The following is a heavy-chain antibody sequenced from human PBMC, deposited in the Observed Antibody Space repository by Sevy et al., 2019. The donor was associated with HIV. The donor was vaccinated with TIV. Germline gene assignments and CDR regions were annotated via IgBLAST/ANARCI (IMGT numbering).Heavy chain of an antibody. CDR1: GGSVSSGSYY. Sequence: SETLSLTCTVSGGSVSSGSYYRTWIRQPPGKGLECIGYMYYTGSTNYNPSLMSRVTISVDTSKNQFSLKLSSVTAADTALYYCAKMGGLTDYGMDVWGQGTTVTVSS. CDR2: MYYTGST. J-gene: IGHJ6*02. CDR3: AKMGGLTDYGMDV. V-gene: IGHV4-61*01. D-gene: IGHD1-26*01.